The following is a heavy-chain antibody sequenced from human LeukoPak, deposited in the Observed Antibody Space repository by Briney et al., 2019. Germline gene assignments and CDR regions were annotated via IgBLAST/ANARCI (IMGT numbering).Heavy chain of an antibody. CDR3: ARDLGVTIFGVVPNWFDP. CDR1: GYTFTGYH. D-gene: IGHD3-3*01. V-gene: IGHV1-2*02. CDR2: INPNSGGT. J-gene: IGHJ5*02. Sequence: RASVKVSCKASGYTFTGYHIHWVRQAPGQGLEWMGWINPNSGGTNYAQKFQGRVTMTRDTSISTAYMELSRLRSDDTAVYYCARDLGVTIFGVVPNWFDPWGQGTLVTVSS.